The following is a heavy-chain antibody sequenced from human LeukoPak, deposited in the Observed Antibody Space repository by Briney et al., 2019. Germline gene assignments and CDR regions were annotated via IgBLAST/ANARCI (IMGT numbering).Heavy chain of an antibody. CDR1: GGSISSYY. CDR3: ARDGDSSGYTFGWFDP. V-gene: IGHV4-4*07. Sequence: SETLSLTCTVSGGSISSYYWSWIRQPAGKGLEWIGRIYTSGSTNYNPSLKSRVTMSVDTSKNQFSLKLSSVTAADTAVYYCARDGDSSGYTFGWFDPWGQGTLVTVSS. J-gene: IGHJ5*02. CDR2: IYTSGST. D-gene: IGHD3-22*01.